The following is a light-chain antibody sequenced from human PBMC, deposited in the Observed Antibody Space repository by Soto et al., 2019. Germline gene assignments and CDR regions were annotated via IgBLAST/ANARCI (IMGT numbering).Light chain of an antibody. Sequence: GVMTHSPLSVPVTLGQPSCISCXSDXSLVHSDGIAYFSWFKQRPGRSPSRLIYKVSNRDSGVPARFSGSGSGTDFALKISRVEAEDVGVYYCMQGTHWPITFGQGTRPEI. V-gene: IGKV2-30*02. CDR3: MQGTHWPIT. J-gene: IGKJ5*01. CDR2: KVS. CDR1: XSLVHSDGIAY.